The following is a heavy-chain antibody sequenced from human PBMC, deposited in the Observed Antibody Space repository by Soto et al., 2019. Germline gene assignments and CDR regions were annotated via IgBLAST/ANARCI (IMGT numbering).Heavy chain of an antibody. Sequence: QVQLVQSGAEVKKPGSSVKVSCKASGGTFSSYAISWVRQTPGQGLEWMGGIIPIFGTANYAQKFQGRVTITADESTSTAYMELSSLRSEDTAVYYCVISFGVVSHHIFDYWGQGTLVTVSS. V-gene: IGHV1-69*12. CDR1: GGTFSSYA. D-gene: IGHD3-3*01. J-gene: IGHJ4*02. CDR3: VISFGVVSHHIFDY. CDR2: IIPIFGTA.